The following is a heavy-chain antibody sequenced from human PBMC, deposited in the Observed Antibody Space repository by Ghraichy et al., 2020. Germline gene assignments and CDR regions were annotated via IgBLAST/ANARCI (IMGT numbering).Heavy chain of an antibody. CDR2: TYYRSKWYN. V-gene: IGHV6-1*01. Sequence: SQTLSLTCGISGDSVSSDGAAWNWIRQSPSRGLEWLGRTYYRSKWYNEYGVSVKSRIIINPDTSKNQSSLQLNSVTPEDTAVDYGAREPNYIHSFDIWGQGTMVTVSS. D-gene: IGHD3-10*02. CDR1: GDSVSSDGAA. CDR3: AREPNYIHSFDI. J-gene: IGHJ3*02.